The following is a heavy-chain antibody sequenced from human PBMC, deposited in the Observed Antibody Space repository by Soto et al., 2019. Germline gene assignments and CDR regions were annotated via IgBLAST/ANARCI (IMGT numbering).Heavy chain of an antibody. Sequence: ETLSLTCPVSGASISVFDGSWLRKSAGKGLEWIGRIYATGTTDYNPSLKSRVMMSVDTSKKQFSLKLRSVTAADTAVYYCVRDGTKTLRDWFDPWGQGMSVTVSS. V-gene: IGHV4-4*07. CDR3: VRDGTKTLRDWFDP. CDR2: IYATGTT. CDR1: GASISVFD. J-gene: IGHJ5*02. D-gene: IGHD1-1*01.